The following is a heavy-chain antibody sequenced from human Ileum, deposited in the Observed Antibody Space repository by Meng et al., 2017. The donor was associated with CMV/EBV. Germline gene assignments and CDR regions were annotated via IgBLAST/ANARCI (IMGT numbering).Heavy chain of an antibody. V-gene: IGHV3-7*01. J-gene: IGHJ4*02. CDR3: ARDGGYCGGDCYNY. D-gene: IGHD2-21*01. CDR1: GFTFSSYW. CDR2: IKQDGSEK. Sequence: ASGFTFSSYWMSWVRQAPGKGLEWVANIKQDGSEKYYVDSVKGRFTISRDNAKNSLYLQMNSLRAEDTAVYYCARDGGYCGGDCYNYWGQGTLVTVSS.